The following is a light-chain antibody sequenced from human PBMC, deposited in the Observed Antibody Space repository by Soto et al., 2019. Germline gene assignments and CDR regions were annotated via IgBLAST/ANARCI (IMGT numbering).Light chain of an antibody. CDR3: QQNNKWPPVT. Sequence: EVVMTQSPATVSVSPGEGVTLSCRASQTISNDLAWYQQKPGQAPRLLIYGASTRTTGVPARFSGGGSGTEITLTISSLQSEDFAFYYCQQNNKWPPVTFGGGTQVDIK. V-gene: IGKV3-15*01. J-gene: IGKJ4*01. CDR2: GAS. CDR1: QTISND.